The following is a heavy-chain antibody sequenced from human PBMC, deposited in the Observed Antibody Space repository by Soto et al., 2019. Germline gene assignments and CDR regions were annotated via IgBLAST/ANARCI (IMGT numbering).Heavy chain of an antibody. CDR3: ARLRPLKY. CDR2: IHYSGTT. V-gene: IGHV4-39*01. J-gene: IGHJ4*02. CDR1: GDSISSSTYC. Sequence: SETLPLTCTVSGDSISSSTYCWGWIRQPPGKGLEWIGSIHYSGTTHYNPSLKSRVTISVDTSKNQFALKLSSVTAADTAVYYCARLRPLKYWGQGTLVTVSS.